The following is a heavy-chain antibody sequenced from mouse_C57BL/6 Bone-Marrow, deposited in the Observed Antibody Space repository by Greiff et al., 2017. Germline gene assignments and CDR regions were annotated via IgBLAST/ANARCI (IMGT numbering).Heavy chain of an antibody. Sequence: EVQLQESGPGLAKPSQTLSLTCSVTGYSITSDYWHWIRKFPGNKLEYMGYISYSGSTYYNPSLKSRISITRDTSKNQYYMQLNSVTTEDTATYYCARDYGSSYWYFEVWGTGTTVTVSS. CDR1: GYSITSDY. CDR2: ISYSGST. V-gene: IGHV3-8*01. CDR3: ARDYGSSYWYFEV. D-gene: IGHD1-1*01. J-gene: IGHJ1*03.